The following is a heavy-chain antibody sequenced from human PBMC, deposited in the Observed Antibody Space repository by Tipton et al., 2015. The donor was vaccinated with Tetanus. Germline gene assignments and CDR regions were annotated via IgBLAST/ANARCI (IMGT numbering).Heavy chain of an antibody. CDR2: VYHSGST. D-gene: IGHD5-12*01. CDR3: ARANNDYPKKGPFDY. V-gene: IGHV4-61*08. Sequence: QLVQSGPEVKPSETLSLTCTVSGSSISRSGHYWTWIRQPPGKEPEWVGYVYHSGSTNYHPSLKSRVTISVDTSKNQFSLNLRSVITADTAVYYCARANNDYPKKGPFDYWGQGILVTVSS. CDR1: GSSISRSGHY. J-gene: IGHJ4*02.